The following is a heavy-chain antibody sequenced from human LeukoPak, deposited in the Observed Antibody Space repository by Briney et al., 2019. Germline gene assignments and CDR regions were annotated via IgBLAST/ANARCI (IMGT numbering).Heavy chain of an antibody. Sequence: SETLSLTCAVYGGSFSGYYWSWIRQPPGKGLEWIGEINHSGSTNYNPSLKSRVTISVDTSKNQFSLKLSSVTAADTAVYYCAREYSYGHPLDYWGQGTLVTVSS. CDR2: INHSGST. V-gene: IGHV4-34*01. CDR3: AREYSYGHPLDY. D-gene: IGHD5-18*01. CDR1: GGSFSGYY. J-gene: IGHJ4*02.